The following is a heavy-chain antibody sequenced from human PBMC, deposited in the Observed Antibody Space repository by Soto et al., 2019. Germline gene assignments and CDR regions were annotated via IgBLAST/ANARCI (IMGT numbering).Heavy chain of an antibody. CDR3: AKRPPNYYDSSGYYYPFDY. V-gene: IGHV3-23*01. D-gene: IGHD3-22*01. CDR1: GFTFSSYA. CDR2: VSGSGGST. J-gene: IGHJ4*02. Sequence: LRLSCAASGFTFSSYAMSWVRQAPGKGLEWVSAVSGSGGSTYYADSVKGRFTISRDNSKNTLYLQMNSLRAEDTAVYYCAKRPPNYYDSSGYYYPFDYWGQGTLVTVSS.